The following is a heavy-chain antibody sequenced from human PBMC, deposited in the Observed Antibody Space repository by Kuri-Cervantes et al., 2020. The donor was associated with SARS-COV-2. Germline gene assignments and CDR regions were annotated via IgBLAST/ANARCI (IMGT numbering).Heavy chain of an antibody. CDR3: ATRYGHSFAYGY. Sequence: KVSCKGSGYSFTGYWISWVRQMPGKGLEWMGRIDPSDSETNYSPSFEGHVTMSVDKSINTAYLQWSSLKASDTAMYYCATRYGHSFAYGYWGQGSLVTVSS. D-gene: IGHD3-16*01. V-gene: IGHV5-10-1*01. CDR1: GYSFTGYW. CDR2: IDPSDSET. J-gene: IGHJ4*02.